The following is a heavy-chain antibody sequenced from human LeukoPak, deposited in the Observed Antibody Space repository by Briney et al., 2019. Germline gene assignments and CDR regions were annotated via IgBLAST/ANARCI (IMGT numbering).Heavy chain of an antibody. D-gene: IGHD3-3*01. Sequence: QTGGSLRLSCAASGFTFSSYWMHWVRQAPGKGPVWVARTNRGGSSTAYADSVKGRFTISKDNAKNTLYLLMNSLRAEDTAVYYCARDSVEWYIFDYWGQGTLVTVSS. CDR3: ARDSVEWYIFDY. CDR1: GFTFSSYW. CDR2: TNRGGSST. J-gene: IGHJ4*02. V-gene: IGHV3-74*01.